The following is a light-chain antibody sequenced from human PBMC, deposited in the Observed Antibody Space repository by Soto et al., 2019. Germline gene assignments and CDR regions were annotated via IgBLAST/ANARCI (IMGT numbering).Light chain of an antibody. CDR1: SSDVGGYNY. V-gene: IGLV2-14*01. J-gene: IGLJ2*01. Sequence: QSVLTQPASVSGSPGQSITISCTGTSSDVGGYNYVSWYQQHPGKAPKLIIYDVTNRPSGVSNRFSGSKSGNTASLTISGLQAEDEADYYCSSYRSSSTVAFGGGTKLTVL. CDR3: SSYRSSSTVA. CDR2: DVT.